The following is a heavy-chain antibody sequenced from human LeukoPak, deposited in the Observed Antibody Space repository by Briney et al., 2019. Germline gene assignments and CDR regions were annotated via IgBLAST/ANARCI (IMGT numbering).Heavy chain of an antibody. CDR2: IIPIFGTA. V-gene: IGHV1-69*13. CDR1: GGTFSSYA. Sequence: SVKVSCKASGGTFSSYAISWVRQAPGQGLEWMGGIIPIFGTANYAQKFQGRVTITADESTSTAYMELSSLRSEDTAVYYCARDASSAYYYYGMDVWGQGTTVTVSS. J-gene: IGHJ6*02. CDR3: ARDASSAYYYYGMDV. D-gene: IGHD3-22*01.